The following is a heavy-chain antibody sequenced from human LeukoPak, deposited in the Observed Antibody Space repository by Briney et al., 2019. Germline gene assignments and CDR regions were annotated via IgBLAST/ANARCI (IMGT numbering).Heavy chain of an antibody. CDR1: GGSMSNYY. Sequence: SETLSLTCSVSGGSMSNYYWSWIRQPPGKRLEWIAYIYYSGSTNYNPSLKSRVTISVDTSKNQFFLKLSSVTAADTAVYYCARLVGSSSYYFDYWGQGTPVTVSS. V-gene: IGHV4-59*01. CDR3: ARLVGSSSYYFDY. J-gene: IGHJ4*02. D-gene: IGHD6-13*01. CDR2: IYYSGST.